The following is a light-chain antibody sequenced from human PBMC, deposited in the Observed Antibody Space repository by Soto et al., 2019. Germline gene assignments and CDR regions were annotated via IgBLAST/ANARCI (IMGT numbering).Light chain of an antibody. CDR1: SSDVGAYNY. V-gene: IGLV2-14*01. Sequence: QSALTQPASVSGSPGQSITISCTGTSSDVGAYNYVSWYQQHPGKAPKLMISEVSDRPSGVSNRFSGSKSGNTASLIISGLQAEDEADYYCSSYTTSSTPVVFGGGTKLTVL. J-gene: IGLJ2*01. CDR3: SSYTTSSTPVV. CDR2: EVS.